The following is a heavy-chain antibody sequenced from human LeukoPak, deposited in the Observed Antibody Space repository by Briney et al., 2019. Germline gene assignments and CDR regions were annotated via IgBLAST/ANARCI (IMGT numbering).Heavy chain of an antibody. V-gene: IGHV5-51*01. D-gene: IGHD6-6*01. CDR3: ARLGSSIAARSYYFDY. J-gene: IGHJ4*02. CDR1: GYSFTAYW. Sequence: GESLKISCNDSGYSFTAYWIAWVRQMPGKGLEWMGIIYPGDSDTRYSPSFQGQVTISVDKSISTAYLQWNSLKASDTAMYYCARLGSSIAARSYYFDYWGQGTLVTVSS. CDR2: IYPGDSDT.